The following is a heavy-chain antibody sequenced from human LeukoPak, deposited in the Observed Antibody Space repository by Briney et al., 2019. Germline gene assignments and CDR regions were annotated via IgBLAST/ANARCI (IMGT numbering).Heavy chain of an antibody. CDR1: GCNFENYG. Sequence: GGSQRLSCAASGCNFENYGMSRVRQAPEKGLEWVSSISSSGANIYYAVSVKGRFTISRDNSKNTVYLQVNSLRAEDTAVYYCAKSVDSIVTLFDYWGQGTLVAVSS. CDR3: AKSVDSIVTLFDY. V-gene: IGHV3-23*01. D-gene: IGHD2-21*01. J-gene: IGHJ4*02. CDR2: ISSSGANI.